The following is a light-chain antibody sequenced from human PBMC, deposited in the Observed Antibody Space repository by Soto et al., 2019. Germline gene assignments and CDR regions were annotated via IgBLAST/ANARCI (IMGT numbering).Light chain of an antibody. J-gene: IGKJ1*01. CDR2: GAS. CDR3: QQYDRSWT. Sequence: EIVLTQSPGTLSLSPGERATLSCRASQSVSHNYLAWYQQKPGQSPTLLIYGASSRATGIPDRFSGSGSGTDFILTISRLGPEDFAVYYCQQYDRSWTFGQGTKV. CDR1: QSVSHNY. V-gene: IGKV3-20*01.